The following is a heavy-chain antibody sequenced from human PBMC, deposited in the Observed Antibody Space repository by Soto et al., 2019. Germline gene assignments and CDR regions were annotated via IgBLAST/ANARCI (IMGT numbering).Heavy chain of an antibody. CDR1: GFTFSSYA. CDR2: ISGSGGST. D-gene: IGHD3-22*01. Sequence: GGSLRLSSAASGFTFSSYAMSWVRQAPGKGLEWVSAISGSGGSTYYADSVKGRFTISRDNSKNTLYLQMNSLRAEDTAVYYCARAGGTSYRTMIVVAPQADAFDIWGQGTMVTVSS. CDR3: ARAGGTSYRTMIVVAPQADAFDI. V-gene: IGHV3-23*01. J-gene: IGHJ3*02.